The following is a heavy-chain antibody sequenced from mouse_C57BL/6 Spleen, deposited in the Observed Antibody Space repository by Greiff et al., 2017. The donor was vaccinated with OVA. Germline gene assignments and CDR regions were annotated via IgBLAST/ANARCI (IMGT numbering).Heavy chain of an antibody. CDR3: ARVTAQATLAY. CDR2: IHPNSGST. J-gene: IGHJ3*01. D-gene: IGHD3-2*02. V-gene: IGHV1-64*01. CDR1: GYTFTSYW. Sequence: QVQLKQPGAELVKPGASVKLSCKASGYTFTSYWMHWVKQRPGQGLEWIGMIHPNSGSTNYNEKFKSKATLTVDKSSSTAYMQLSSLTSEDSAVYYCARVTAQATLAYWGQGTLVTVSA.